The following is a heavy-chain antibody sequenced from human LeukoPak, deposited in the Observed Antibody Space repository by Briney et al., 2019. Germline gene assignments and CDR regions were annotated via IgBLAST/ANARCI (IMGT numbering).Heavy chain of an antibody. D-gene: IGHD6-19*01. V-gene: IGHV1-18*01. J-gene: IGHJ5*02. CDR2: ISTYIDNT. CDR3: ARGKKPGIAVAGTGYYFDP. CDR1: GYTFSDYG. Sequence: AASVKVSCKASGYTFSDYGITWVRQAPGQGLEWMGWISTYIDNTKYAQKFQGRVTMTTDTSTSTAYVEMRSLRSDDTAVYYCARGKKPGIAVAGTGYYFDPWGQGTLVTVSS.